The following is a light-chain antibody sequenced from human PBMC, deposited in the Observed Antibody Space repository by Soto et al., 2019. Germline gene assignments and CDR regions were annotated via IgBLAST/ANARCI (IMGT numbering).Light chain of an antibody. CDR2: DVS. CDR3: QQYSSYWTT. CDR1: QRMSGW. Sequence: QAAAVLTPSVGATVSITWRASQRMSGWLAWHQQKPGKAPKLLIYDVSALKRGVPPRFSGSGSGTEFTLTIGSLQPDDFATYYCQQYSSYWTTFGQGTRLDIK. J-gene: IGKJ5*01. V-gene: IGKV1-5*01.